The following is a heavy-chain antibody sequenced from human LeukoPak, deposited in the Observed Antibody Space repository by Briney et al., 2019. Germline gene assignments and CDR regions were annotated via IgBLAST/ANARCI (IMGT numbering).Heavy chain of an antibody. D-gene: IGHD3-10*01. CDR3: ARESGSGSRLYYFDY. CDR1: GGSLSSNS. J-gene: IGHJ4*02. V-gene: IGHV4-59*01. Sequence: SETLSLTCTVSGGSLSSNSWSWIRQPPGKGLEWMGYIYYSVSAKYNPSLKSRVTISEDTSKNQFSLKVSSVTAADTGVYYCARESGSGSRLYYFDYWGQGSLVSVS. CDR2: IYYSVSA.